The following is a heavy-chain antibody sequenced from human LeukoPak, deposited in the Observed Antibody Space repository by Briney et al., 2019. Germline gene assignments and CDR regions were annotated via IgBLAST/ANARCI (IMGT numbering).Heavy chain of an antibody. V-gene: IGHV4-59*12. CDR1: GGSISSYY. D-gene: IGHD6-13*01. Sequence: SETLSLTCTVSGGSISSYYWSWIRQPPGKGLEWIGYIYYSGSTNYNPSLKSRVTISVDTSKNQFSLKLSSVTAADTAVYYCARGRAAAGNPNWFDPWGQGTLVTVSS. CDR3: ARGRAAAGNPNWFDP. CDR2: IYYSGST. J-gene: IGHJ5*02.